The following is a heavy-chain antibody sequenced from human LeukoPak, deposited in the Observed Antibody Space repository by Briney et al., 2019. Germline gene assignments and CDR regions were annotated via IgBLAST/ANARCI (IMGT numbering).Heavy chain of an antibody. D-gene: IGHD5-12*01. J-gene: IGHJ4*02. CDR2: ISGSGGST. CDR1: GFTFSSYA. V-gene: IGHV3-23*01. CDR3: VSGRSRYVDFDY. Sequence: PGGSLRLSCAASGFTFSSYAMSWVRQAPGKGLEWVSAISGSGGSTYYADSVKGRFTISRDNSKNTLYLQMNSLRAEDTAVYYCVSGRSRYVDFDYWGQGTLVTVSS.